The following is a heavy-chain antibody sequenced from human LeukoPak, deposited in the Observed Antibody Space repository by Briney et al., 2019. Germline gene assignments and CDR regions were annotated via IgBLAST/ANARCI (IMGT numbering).Heavy chain of an antibody. CDR2: INHSGST. CDR1: GGSFSGYY. Sequence: SETLSLTCAVYGGSFSGYYWSWIRQPPGNGLEWIGEINHSGSTNYNPSLKSRVTISVDTSKNQFSLKLSSVTAADTAVYYCARGDEIVVVPAARRGLFDPWGQGTLVTVSS. D-gene: IGHD2-2*01. V-gene: IGHV4-34*01. J-gene: IGHJ5*02. CDR3: ARGDEIVVVPAARRGLFDP.